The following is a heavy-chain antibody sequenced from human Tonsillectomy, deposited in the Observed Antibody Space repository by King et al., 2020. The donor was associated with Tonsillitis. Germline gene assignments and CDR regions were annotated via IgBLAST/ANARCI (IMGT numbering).Heavy chain of an antibody. CDR3: ARGYDFWSGYYPHPYYFDY. Sequence: QVQLQQWGAGLLKPSETLSLTCAVYGGSFSGYYWSWIRQPPGKGLEWIGEINHSGSTNYNPSLKSRVTISVDTSKNQFSLKLSSVTAADTAVCYCARGYDFWSGYYPHPYYFDYWGQGTLVTVSS. J-gene: IGHJ4*02. V-gene: IGHV4-34*01. CDR1: GGSFSGYY. CDR2: INHSGST. D-gene: IGHD3-3*01.